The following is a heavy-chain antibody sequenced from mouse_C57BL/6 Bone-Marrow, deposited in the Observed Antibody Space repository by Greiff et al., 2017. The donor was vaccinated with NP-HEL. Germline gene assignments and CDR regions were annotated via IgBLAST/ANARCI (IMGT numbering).Heavy chain of an antibody. CDR3: ARYAGTGYYFDY. D-gene: IGHD4-1*01. J-gene: IGHJ2*01. Sequence: VQLQQSGAELARPGASVKLSCKASGYTFTSYGISWVKQRTGQGLEWIGEIYPRSGNTYYNEKFKGKATLTADKSSSTAYMELRSLTSEDSAVYFCARYAGTGYYFDYWGQGTTLTVSS. V-gene: IGHV1-81*01. CDR2: IYPRSGNT. CDR1: GYTFTSYG.